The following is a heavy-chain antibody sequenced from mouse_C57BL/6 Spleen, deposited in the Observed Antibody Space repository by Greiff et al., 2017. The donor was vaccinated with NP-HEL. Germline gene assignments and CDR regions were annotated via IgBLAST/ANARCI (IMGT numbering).Heavy chain of an antibody. CDR3: ARNYGETGWYFDV. CDR1: GYTFTTYP. J-gene: IGHJ1*03. CDR2: FHPYNDAT. V-gene: IGHV1-47*01. Sequence: QVHVKQSGAELVKPGASVKMSCKASGYTFTTYPIEWMKQNHGKSLEWIGNFHPYNDATKYNEKFKGKATLTVEKSSSPVYLELSRFTSDDSAVYYCARNYGETGWYFDVWGTGTTVTVSS. D-gene: IGHD1-1*01.